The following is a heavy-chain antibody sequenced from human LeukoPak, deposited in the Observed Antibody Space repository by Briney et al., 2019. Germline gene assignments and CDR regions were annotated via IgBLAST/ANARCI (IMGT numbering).Heavy chain of an antibody. Sequence: PSETLSLTCTVSGGSVSSGSYYWSWIRQPPGKGLEWIGYIYYSGSTYYNPSLKSRVTISVDTSKNQFSLKLSSVTAADTAVYYCAREEGYSYGWSYFDYWGQGTLVTVSS. D-gene: IGHD5-18*01. CDR3: AREEGYSYGWSYFDY. J-gene: IGHJ4*02. CDR2: IYYSGST. CDR1: GGSVSSGSYY. V-gene: IGHV4-61*01.